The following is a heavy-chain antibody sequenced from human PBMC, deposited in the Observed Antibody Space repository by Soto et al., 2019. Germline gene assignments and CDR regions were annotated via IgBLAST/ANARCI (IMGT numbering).Heavy chain of an antibody. J-gene: IGHJ3*02. Sequence: ESGGGVVQPGTSLRVSCEVSGFPFSSYGMHWVRQAPGKGLEWVGAMSSEGNRQDYGDSMRGRFSISRDNSKNTLYLQMNSLRGDDTAVYYCARGHAPVIHSSFEIWGEGTVVTVSS. V-gene: IGHV3-30*03. CDR3: ARGHAPVIHSSFEI. CDR1: GFPFSSYG. CDR2: MSSEGNRQ.